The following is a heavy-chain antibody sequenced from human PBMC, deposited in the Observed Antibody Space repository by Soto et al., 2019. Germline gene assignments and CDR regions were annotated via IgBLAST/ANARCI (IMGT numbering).Heavy chain of an antibody. V-gene: IGHV3-30-3*01. D-gene: IGHD2-15*01. CDR1: GFTFSSYA. CDR2: ISYDGSNK. CDR3: ARADIVVVVAAKGFDY. Sequence: QVQLVESGGGVVQPGRSLRLSCAASGFTFSSYAMDWVRQAPGKGLEWVAVISYDGSNKYYADSVKGRFTISRDNSKNALYLQMNSLRAEDTAVYYCARADIVVVVAAKGFDYWGQGALVTVSA. J-gene: IGHJ4*02.